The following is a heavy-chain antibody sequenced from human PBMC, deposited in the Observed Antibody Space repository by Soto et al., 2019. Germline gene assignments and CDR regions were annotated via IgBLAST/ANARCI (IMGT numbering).Heavy chain of an antibody. CDR3: TSGRNCVIASCFSYFDF. CDR1: GGTFGSNT. J-gene: IGHJ4*02. D-gene: IGHD2-2*01. CDR2: IIPILGIT. Sequence: QVQLVQSGAEVRKPGSSVKVSCKASGGTFGSNTISWVRQAPGQGLEWMGRIIPILGITNYAQKLQGRVTNIADTHTSTVYMELSSLRSDDSAMYYCTSGRNCVIASCFSYFDFWGQGSLVTVSP. V-gene: IGHV1-69*02.